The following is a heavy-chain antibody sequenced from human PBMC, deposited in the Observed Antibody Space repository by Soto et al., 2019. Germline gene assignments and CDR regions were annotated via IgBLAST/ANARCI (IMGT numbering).Heavy chain of an antibody. J-gene: IGHJ6*02. CDR3: ARVVVGTTTDYYYGMDV. CDR1: GGTFSSYI. Sequence: SVKVSCKGSGGTFSSYIISWVRQAPGQGLEWMGGIIPVFGTANCGQKFQGRVTITADESTSTAYMELRSLRSEDTAVYYCARVVVGTTTDYYYGMDVWGQGTTVTVSS. D-gene: IGHD1-26*01. V-gene: IGHV1-69*13. CDR2: IIPVFGTA.